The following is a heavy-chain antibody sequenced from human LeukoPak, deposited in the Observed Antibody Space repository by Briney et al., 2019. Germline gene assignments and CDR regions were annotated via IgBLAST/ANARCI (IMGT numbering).Heavy chain of an antibody. CDR3: ARGGQGYYYDSSGYYAY. J-gene: IGHJ4*02. CDR2: IIPIFGTA. D-gene: IGHD3-22*01. V-gene: IGHV1-69*05. Sequence: ASVKVSCKASGGTFSSYAISWVRQAPGQGLEWMGGIIPIFGTANYAQKFQGRVTLTTDESTSTAYMELSSLRSEDTAVYYCARGGQGYYYDSSGYYAYWGQGTLVTVSS. CDR1: GGTFSSYA.